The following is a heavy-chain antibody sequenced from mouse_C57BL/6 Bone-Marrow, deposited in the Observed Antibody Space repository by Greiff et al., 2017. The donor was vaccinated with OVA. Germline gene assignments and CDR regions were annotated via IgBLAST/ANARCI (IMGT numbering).Heavy chain of an antibody. D-gene: IGHD1-1*01. V-gene: IGHV5-17*01. Sequence: EVQRVESGAGLVKPGGSLKISCAASGYTFSGYGMHWVSQAPEKGLEWVAYISSGSSTIYYDDTVKGRITITRDNAKNTLYLQMTSLRSEDTAMYYYAGARYDVSSLYDYAMDYWGQGTSVTVSS. CDR1: GYTFSGYG. CDR3: AGARYDVSSLYDYAMDY. CDR2: ISSGSSTI. J-gene: IGHJ4*01.